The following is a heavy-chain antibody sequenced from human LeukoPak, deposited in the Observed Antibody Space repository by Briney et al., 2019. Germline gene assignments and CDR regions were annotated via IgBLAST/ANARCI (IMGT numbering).Heavy chain of an antibody. CDR2: INPSAGSA. J-gene: IGHJ4*02. CDR3: AGDGYNSRRFFDY. V-gene: IGHV1-46*01. D-gene: IGHD5-24*01. Sequence: ASVKVSGKASGYTFTSYYMHWVRQAPGQGLEWMGIINPSAGSASYAQKFQGRVTMTSDTSINTAYMELSRLISDDTAVYYCAGDGYNSRRFFDYWGQGTLVTVSS. CDR1: GYTFTSYY.